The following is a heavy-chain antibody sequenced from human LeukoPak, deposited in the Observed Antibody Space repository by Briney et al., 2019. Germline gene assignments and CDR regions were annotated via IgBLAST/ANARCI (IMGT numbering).Heavy chain of an antibody. V-gene: IGHV1-69*04. D-gene: IGHD2-2*02. CDR1: GGTFSSYA. J-gene: IGHJ5*02. CDR3: ARSQIVVVPAAITGGWFDP. CDR2: IIPILGIA. Sequence: SVKVSCKASGGTFSSYAISWVRQAPGQGLEWMGRIIPILGIANYAQKFQGRVTITADKSTSTAYMELSSLRSEDTAVYYCARSQIVVVPAAITGGWFDPWGQGTLVTVSS.